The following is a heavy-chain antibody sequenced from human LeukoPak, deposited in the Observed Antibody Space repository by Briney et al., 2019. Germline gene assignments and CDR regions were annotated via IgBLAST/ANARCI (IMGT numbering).Heavy chain of an antibody. CDR2: IIPIFGTA. CDR3: ARAPAYDFWSGYLGYYYYMDV. V-gene: IGHV1-69*05. D-gene: IGHD3-3*01. J-gene: IGHJ6*03. Sequence: ALVKVSCKASGGTFSSYAISWVRQAPGQGLEWMGGIIPIFGTANYAQKFQGRVTITTDESTSTAYMELSSLRSEDTAVYYCARAPAYDFWSGYLGYYYYMDVWGKGTTVTVSS. CDR1: GGTFSSYA.